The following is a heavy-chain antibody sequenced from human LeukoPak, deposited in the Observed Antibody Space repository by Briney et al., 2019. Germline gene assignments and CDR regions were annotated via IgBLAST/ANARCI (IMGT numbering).Heavy chain of an antibody. CDR1: GYTFTSYG. Sequence: ASVKVSCKASGYTFTSYGISWVRQAPGQGLEWMGWISAYNGNTNYAQKLQGRVTMTTDTSTGTAYMELSSLRSEDTAVYYCARAAAPSGSLDYWGQGTLVTVSS. D-gene: IGHD5-12*01. J-gene: IGHJ4*02. CDR2: ISAYNGNT. V-gene: IGHV1-18*01. CDR3: ARAAAPSGSLDY.